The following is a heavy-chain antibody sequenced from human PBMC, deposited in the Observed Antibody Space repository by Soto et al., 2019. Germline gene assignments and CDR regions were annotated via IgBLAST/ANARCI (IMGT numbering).Heavy chain of an antibody. Sequence: PGGSLRLSCAASGFTFSGYAMHWVRQAPGKGLEWVAVISYDGSNKYYADSVKGRFTISRDNSKNTLYLQMNSLRAEDTAVYYGAKDLKIIPRPFDYWGQGTLVTVSS. V-gene: IGHV3-30-3*01. CDR1: GFTFSGYA. CDR3: AKDLKIIPRPFDY. CDR2: ISYDGSNK. J-gene: IGHJ4*02.